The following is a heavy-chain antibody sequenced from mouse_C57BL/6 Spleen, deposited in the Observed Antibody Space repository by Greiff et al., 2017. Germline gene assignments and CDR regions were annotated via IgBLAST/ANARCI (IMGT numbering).Heavy chain of an antibody. V-gene: IGHV5-4*03. CDR1: GFTFSSYA. D-gene: IGHD3-3*01. CDR2: ISDGGSYT. Sequence: EVKVVESGGGLVKPGGSLKLSCAASGFTFSSYAMSWVRQTPEKRLEWVATISDGGSYTYYPDNVKGRFTLSRDTATNNHYLQMSHLKAEDAAMYYCARGTWYFDVWGTGTTVTVSS. J-gene: IGHJ1*03. CDR3: ARGTWYFDV.